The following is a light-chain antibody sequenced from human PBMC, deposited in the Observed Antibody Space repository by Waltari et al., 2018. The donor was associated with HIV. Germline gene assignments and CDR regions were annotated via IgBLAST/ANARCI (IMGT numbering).Light chain of an antibody. CDR2: KVS. V-gene: IGKV2-30*01. CDR3: MQGTHWLT. J-gene: IGKJ4*01. Sequence: DVVMIQSPLSLPVTLGQPASISCRSSQSLVYRDGNTYLNWYQQRPGQSPRRLIYKVSNRDSGVPDRFSGSGSGTDFTLKISRVEAEDVGVYFCMQGTHWLTFGGGTKVEIK. CDR1: QSLVYRDGNTY.